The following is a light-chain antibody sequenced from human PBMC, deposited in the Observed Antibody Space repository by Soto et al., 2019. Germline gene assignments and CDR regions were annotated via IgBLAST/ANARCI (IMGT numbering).Light chain of an antibody. Sequence: QAVVTQPPSASGTPGQRVTISCSGSSSNIGSNTVNWYQQLPGTAPKLLIYSNNQRPSGVPDRFSGSKSGTSASLAISGLQSEDEADYYCAAWDDSLNGSVFGGATQLTVL. V-gene: IGLV1-44*01. CDR3: AAWDDSLNGSV. CDR2: SNN. J-gene: IGLJ7*01. CDR1: SSNIGSNT.